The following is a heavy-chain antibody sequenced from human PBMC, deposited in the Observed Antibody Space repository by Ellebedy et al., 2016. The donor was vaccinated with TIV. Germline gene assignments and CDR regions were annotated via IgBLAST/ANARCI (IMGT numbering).Heavy chain of an antibody. CDR2: IYSGGST. V-gene: IGHV3-53*01. CDR1: GFTVNSNY. J-gene: IGHJ4*02. CDR3: AKFIRSRDYFDY. Sequence: GESLKISCAASGFTVNSNYMSWVRQAPGKGLEWVSLIYSGGSTYYADSVKGRFIISRDKYKNTLYLYVNSLRAEDTAVYYCAKFIRSRDYFDYWGQGTLVTVSS. D-gene: IGHD3-10*01.